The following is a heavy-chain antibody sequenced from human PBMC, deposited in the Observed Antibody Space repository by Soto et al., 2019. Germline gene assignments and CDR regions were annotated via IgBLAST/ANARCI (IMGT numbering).Heavy chain of an antibody. Sequence: PGGSLRLSCAASGFTFSSYAMSWVRQAPGKGLEWVSAISGSGGSTYYADSVKGRFTISRDNSKNTLYLQMNSLRAEDTAVYYCAGGIAARPPYYYGMDVWGQGTTVPVSS. J-gene: IGHJ6*02. CDR1: GFTFSSYA. V-gene: IGHV3-23*01. CDR2: ISGSGGST. D-gene: IGHD6-6*01. CDR3: AGGIAARPPYYYGMDV.